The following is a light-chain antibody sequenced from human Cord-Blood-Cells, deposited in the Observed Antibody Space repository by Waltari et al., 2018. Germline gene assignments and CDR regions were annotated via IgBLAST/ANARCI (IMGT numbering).Light chain of an antibody. V-gene: IGKV1-8*01. CDR1: QGISSY. Sequence: AIRMTQYPSSFSASTGDRVTITCRASQGISSYLAWYQQKPGKAPKLLIYAASTMQSGVPSRFSGSGSGTDFTLTISCLQSEDFATYYCKQYYSYPWTFGQGTKVEIK. J-gene: IGKJ1*01. CDR2: AAS. CDR3: KQYYSYPWT.